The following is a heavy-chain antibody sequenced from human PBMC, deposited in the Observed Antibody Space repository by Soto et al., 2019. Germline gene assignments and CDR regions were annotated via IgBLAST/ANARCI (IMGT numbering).Heavy chain of an antibody. CDR1: GGTFSSYA. D-gene: IGHD3-3*01. Sequence: SVKVSCKASGGTFSSYAISCVRQAPGQGLEWMGGIIPIFGTANYAQKFQGRVTITADESTSTAYMELSSLRSEDTAVYYCANDFWSGPGNWFDPWGQGTLVTVPQ. CDR3: ANDFWSGPGNWFDP. CDR2: IIPIFGTA. J-gene: IGHJ5*02. V-gene: IGHV1-69*13.